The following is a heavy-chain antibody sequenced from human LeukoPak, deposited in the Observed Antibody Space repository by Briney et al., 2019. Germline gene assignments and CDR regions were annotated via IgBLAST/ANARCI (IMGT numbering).Heavy chain of an antibody. CDR3: TSWGDTTAEYFQR. CDR2: ISSSSSHI. D-gene: IGHD2-21*02. J-gene: IGHJ1*01. Sequence: GGSLRLSCAASGFTVSSNYMSWVRQAPGKGLEWVSSISSSSSHIYYADSVKGRFTISRDNAKNSLYLQMNSLRVEDTAVYYCTSWGDTTAEYFQRWGQGTLVTVSS. V-gene: IGHV3-21*01. CDR1: GFTVSSNY.